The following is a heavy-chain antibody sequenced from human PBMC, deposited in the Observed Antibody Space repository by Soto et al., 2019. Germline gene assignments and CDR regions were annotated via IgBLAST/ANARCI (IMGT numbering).Heavy chain of an antibody. J-gene: IGHJ5*02. CDR2: IWNDGSKQ. CDR3: ARDDDSEANAIDL. Sequence: QVQLVESGGGVVQPGRSLRLSCVASGFTFSRYGMHWVRQAPGKGLEWVSAIWNDGSKQVYDDSVKGRFYISRDNSENMLYLEMDSRRDEDMSVYYWARDDDSEANAIDLWGQGSLVTVSS. V-gene: IGHV3-33*01. CDR1: GFTFSRYG. D-gene: IGHD2-15*01.